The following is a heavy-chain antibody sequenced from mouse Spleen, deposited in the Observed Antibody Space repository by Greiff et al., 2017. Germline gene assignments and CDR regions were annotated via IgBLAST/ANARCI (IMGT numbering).Heavy chain of an antibody. D-gene: IGHD2-3*01. J-gene: IGHJ3*01. CDR2: IYPRSGNT. CDR1: GYTFTSYG. Sequence: VKLMESGAELARPGASVKLSCKASGYTFTSYGISWVKQRTGQGLEWIGEIYPRSGNTYYNEKFKGKATLTADKSSSTAYMELRSLTSEDSAVYFCASDYDAEGLAWFAYWGQGTLVTVSA. CDR3: ASDYDAEGLAWFAY. V-gene: IGHV1-81*01.